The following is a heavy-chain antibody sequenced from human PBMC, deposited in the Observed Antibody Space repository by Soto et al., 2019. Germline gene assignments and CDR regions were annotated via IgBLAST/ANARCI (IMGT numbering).Heavy chain of an antibody. Sequence: QVQLVQSGAEVKKPGSSVKVSCKASGGTFSRYTISWVRQAPGQGLEWMGRIIPILDIPNYAQNFQGRVTITADKSTSTAYMEMSSLRSDATAVDYCPSHFTGVLVLGASPPGGDNYGWDVWGQGTTVTVSS. V-gene: IGHV1-69*02. CDR3: PSHFTGVLVLGASPPGGDNYGWDV. CDR1: GGTFSRYT. CDR2: IIPILDIP. D-gene: IGHD2-15*01. J-gene: IGHJ6*02.